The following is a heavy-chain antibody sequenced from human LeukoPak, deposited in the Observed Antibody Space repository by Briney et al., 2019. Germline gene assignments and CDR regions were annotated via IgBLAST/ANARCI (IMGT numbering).Heavy chain of an antibody. D-gene: IGHD1/OR15-1a*01. V-gene: IGHV3-7*01. CDR2: IKEDGSQI. J-gene: IGHJ4*02. CDR1: GSTFRDYW. Sequence: SGGSLRLSCVASGSTFRDYWMTWVRQAPGKGLEWVANIKEDGSQINHVDSVKGRFTISRDNAKNSLYLQMNSLRVEDTAVYYCAKHKIAWRTFDCWGQGTLVTVSS. CDR3: AKHKIAWRTFDC.